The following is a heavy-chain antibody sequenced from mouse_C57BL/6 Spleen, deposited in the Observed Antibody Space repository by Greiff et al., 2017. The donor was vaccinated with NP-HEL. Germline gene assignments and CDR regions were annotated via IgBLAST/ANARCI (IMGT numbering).Heavy chain of an antibody. Sequence: QVQLKESGPELVKPGASVKISCKASGYTFTDYYINWVKQRPGQGLEWSGWIYPGSGNTKYNEKFKGEATLTVDTSSSTAYMQLSSLTSEDSAVYFCARGATVVEGGFAYWGQGTLVTVSA. D-gene: IGHD1-1*01. J-gene: IGHJ3*01. CDR2: IYPGSGNT. CDR3: ARGATVVEGGFAY. CDR1: GYTFTDYY. V-gene: IGHV1-84*01.